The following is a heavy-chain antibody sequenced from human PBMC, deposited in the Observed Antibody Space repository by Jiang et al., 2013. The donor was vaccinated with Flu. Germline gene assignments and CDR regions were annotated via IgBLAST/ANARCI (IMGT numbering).Heavy chain of an antibody. Sequence: GWIRQPPGKALEWLALIYWDDDKRYSPSLKNRLTVTKDTSKKQVVLTLXNMDPVDTATYYCAHRGLYASNPDWFDFWARESWSPSP. V-gene: IGHV2-5*02. D-gene: IGHD2-2*02. CDR3: AHRGLYASNPDWFDF. CDR2: IYWDDDK. J-gene: IGHJ5*01.